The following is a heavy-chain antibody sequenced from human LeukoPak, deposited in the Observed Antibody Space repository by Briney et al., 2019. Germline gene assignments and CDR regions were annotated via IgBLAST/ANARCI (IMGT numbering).Heavy chain of an antibody. CDR3: ARGDYDILTGYSNWFGP. V-gene: IGHV1-18*01. Sequence: ASVKVSCKASGYTFTSYGISWVRQAPGQGLEWMGWISAYNGNTNYAQKLQGRVTMTTDTSTSTAYMELRSLRSDDTAVYYCARGDYDILTGYSNWFGPWGQGTLVTVSS. CDR1: GYTFTSYG. J-gene: IGHJ5*02. CDR2: ISAYNGNT. D-gene: IGHD3-9*01.